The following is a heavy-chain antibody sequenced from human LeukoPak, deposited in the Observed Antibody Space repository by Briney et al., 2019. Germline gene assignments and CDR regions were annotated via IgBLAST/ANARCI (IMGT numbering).Heavy chain of an antibody. CDR3: ARRTGYYTRWFDP. J-gene: IGHJ5*02. Sequence: SETLSLTCAVYGGSFSGYYWSWIRQPPGKGLEWIGEINHSGSTNYNPSLKSRVTISVDTSKNQFSLKPSSVTAADTAVYYCARRTGYYTRWFDPWGQETLVTVSS. D-gene: IGHD3-3*01. CDR2: INHSGST. V-gene: IGHV4-34*01. CDR1: GGSFSGYY.